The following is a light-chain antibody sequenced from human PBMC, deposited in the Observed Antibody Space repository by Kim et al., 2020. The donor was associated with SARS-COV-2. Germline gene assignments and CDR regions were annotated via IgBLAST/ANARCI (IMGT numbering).Light chain of an antibody. CDR2: AAS. V-gene: IGKV1-39*01. CDR1: QNIRNY. CDR3: KQSYTTPRT. Sequence: DIQMTQSPSSLSASVGHRVTITCRASQNIRNYVNWYQQKPGRAPSLLIYAASSLQSGVPSRFSGGGSGTDFTLTISSLQSEDSASYYSKQSYTTPRTFGQGTKVDIK. J-gene: IGKJ1*01.